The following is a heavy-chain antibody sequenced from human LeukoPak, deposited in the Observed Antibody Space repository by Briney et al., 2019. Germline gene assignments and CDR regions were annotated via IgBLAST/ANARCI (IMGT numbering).Heavy chain of an antibody. CDR2: INWNGGST. CDR1: GFTFDDYG. Sequence: GGSLRLSCAASGFTFDDYGMSWVRQAPGKGLEWVSGINWNGGSTGYADSVKGRFTISRDNSKNSLYLQMNSLRAEDTALYYCAKGGDGYNYGGYYFDYWGQGTLVTVSS. J-gene: IGHJ4*02. CDR3: AKGGDGYNYGGYYFDY. D-gene: IGHD5-24*01. V-gene: IGHV3-20*04.